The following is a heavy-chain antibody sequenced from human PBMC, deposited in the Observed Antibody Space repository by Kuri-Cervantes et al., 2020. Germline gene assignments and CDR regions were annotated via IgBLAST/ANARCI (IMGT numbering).Heavy chain of an antibody. CDR3: AKGGTYASKALLDY. V-gene: IGHV3-23*01. D-gene: IGHD1-26*01. CDR2: ISGSGGST. Sequence: GESLKISCAASGFTFSSYAMSWVRQAPGKGLEWVSAISGSGGSTYYADSVKGRFTISRDNSKNTLYLQMNSLRVEDTAVYYCAKGGTYASKALLDYWGQGTLVTVSS. CDR1: GFTFSSYA. J-gene: IGHJ4*02.